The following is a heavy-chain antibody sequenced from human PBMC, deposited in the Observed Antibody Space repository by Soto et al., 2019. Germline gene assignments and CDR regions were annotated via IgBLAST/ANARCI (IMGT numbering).Heavy chain of an antibody. D-gene: IGHD5-18*01. J-gene: IGHJ6*02. CDR1: GGSFSGYY. V-gene: IGHV4-34*01. Sequence: SETLSLTCAVYGGSFSGYYWSWIRQPPGKGLEWIGEINHSGSTNYNPSLKSRVTISVDTSKNQFSLKLSSVTAADTPVYDCARDGSRFSFYYYYGMVFWGQGTTVTVSS. CDR2: INHSGST. CDR3: ARDGSRFSFYYYYGMVF.